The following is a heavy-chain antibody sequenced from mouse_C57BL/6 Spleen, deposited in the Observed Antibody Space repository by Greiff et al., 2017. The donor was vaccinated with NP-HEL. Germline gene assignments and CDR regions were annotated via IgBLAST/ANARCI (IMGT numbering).Heavy chain of an antibody. CDR1: GYTFTSYW. CDR3: ARREYYDYAVAWFAY. J-gene: IGHJ3*01. D-gene: IGHD2-4*01. V-gene: IGHV1-50*01. Sequence: QVQLQQPGAELVKPGASVKLSCKASGYTFTSYWMQWVKQRPGQGLEWIGEIDPSDSYTNYNQKFKGKATLTVDTSSSTAYMQLSSLTSEDSAVYYCARREYYDYAVAWFAYWGQGTLVTVSA. CDR2: IDPSDSYT.